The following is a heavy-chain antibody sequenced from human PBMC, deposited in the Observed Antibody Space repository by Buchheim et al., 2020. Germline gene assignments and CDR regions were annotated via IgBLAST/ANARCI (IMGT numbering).Heavy chain of an antibody. CDR3: ATRALSGDCSSTSCYPDFDY. Sequence: QVQLQQWGAGLLKPSETLSLTCAVYGGSFSGYYWSWIRQPPGKGLEWIGEINHSGSNNYNPSLKSRVTISVDTTKNKFSLKLSSVTAADTAVYYCATRALSGDCSSTSCYPDFDYWGQGTL. D-gene: IGHD2-2*01. J-gene: IGHJ4*02. V-gene: IGHV4-34*01. CDR1: GGSFSGYY. CDR2: INHSGSN.